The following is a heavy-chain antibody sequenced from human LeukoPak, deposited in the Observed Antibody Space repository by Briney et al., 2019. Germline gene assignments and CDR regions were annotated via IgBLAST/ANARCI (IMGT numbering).Heavy chain of an antibody. D-gene: IGHD1-1*01. J-gene: IGHJ4*02. CDR1: GFTFSSYA. CDR2: ISYDGSNK. Sequence: GGSLRLSCAASGFTFSSYAMHWVRQAPGKGLEGVAVISYDGSNKYYADSVKGRFTISRDNSKNTLYLQMNSLRAEDTAVYYCARAHTTGTTILDYWGQGTLVTVSS. CDR3: ARAHTTGTTILDY. V-gene: IGHV3-30-3*01.